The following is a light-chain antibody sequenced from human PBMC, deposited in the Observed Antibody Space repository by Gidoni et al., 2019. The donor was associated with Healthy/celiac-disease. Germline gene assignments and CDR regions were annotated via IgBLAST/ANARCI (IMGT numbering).Light chain of an antibody. CDR2: DAS. V-gene: IGKV1-33*01. Sequence: DIQMTQSPSSLSASVGDRVTITCQASQDFSNYLNWYQQKPGKAPKLLIYDASNLETGVPSRFSGSGSGTDFTFTISSLQPEDIATYYCQQYDNLPALTFGGGTKVEIK. CDR3: QQYDNLPALT. J-gene: IGKJ4*01. CDR1: QDFSNY.